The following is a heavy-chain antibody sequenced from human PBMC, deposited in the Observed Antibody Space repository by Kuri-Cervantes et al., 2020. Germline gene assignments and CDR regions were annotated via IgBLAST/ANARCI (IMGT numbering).Heavy chain of an antibody. CDR2: INHSGST. J-gene: IGHJ6*02. D-gene: IGHD3-9*01. V-gene: IGHV4-34*01. Sequence: SQTLSLTCAVYGGSFSGYYWSWIRQPPGKGLEWIGEINHSGSTNYNPSLKSRVTISVDTSKNQFSLKLSSVTAADTAVYYCALSRGGRYFDRLTLLDVWGQGTTVTVSS. CDR3: ALSRGGRYFDRLTLLDV. CDR1: GGSFSGYY.